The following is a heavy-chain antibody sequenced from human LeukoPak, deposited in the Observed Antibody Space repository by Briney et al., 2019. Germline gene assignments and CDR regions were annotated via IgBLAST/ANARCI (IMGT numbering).Heavy chain of an antibody. CDR1: GFTFSSYA. CDR2: ISYDGSNK. Sequence: GGSLRLSCAASGFTFSSYAMHWVRQAPGKGLEWVAVISYDGSNKYYADSVKGRFTISRDNSKNTLYLQMNSLRAEDTAVYYCARDLVYYYDSIGYSYYGMDVWGQGTTVTVSS. J-gene: IGHJ6*02. CDR3: ARDLVYYYDSIGYSYYGMDV. V-gene: IGHV3-30-3*01. D-gene: IGHD3-22*01.